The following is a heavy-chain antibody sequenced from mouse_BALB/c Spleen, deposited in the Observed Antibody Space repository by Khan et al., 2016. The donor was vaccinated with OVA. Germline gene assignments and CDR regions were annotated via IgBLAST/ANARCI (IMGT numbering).Heavy chain of an antibody. CDR2: ILYSGST. J-gene: IGHJ3*01. V-gene: IGHV3-8*02. CDR3: TRSTYRYDFAY. Sequence: EVQLQESGPSLVKPSQTLSLTCSVTGDSITSGYWCWIRKFPGNKLEYMGYILYSGSTSYNPSLKSRISITRHTSQNQYYLQLISVTTEDTATSYCTRSTYRYDFAYWGQGTLVTVST. CDR1: GDSITSGY. D-gene: IGHD2-14*01.